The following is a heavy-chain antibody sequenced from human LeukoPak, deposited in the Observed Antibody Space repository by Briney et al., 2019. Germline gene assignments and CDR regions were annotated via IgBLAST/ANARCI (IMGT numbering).Heavy chain of an antibody. Sequence: GGSLRLSCAASGFPFSSYGMHWVRQAPGKGLEWVSYISYDGGNKYYADSVKGRFTISRDNSKKTLCLQMNSLRGDDTGMYFCAKDSSSSNYYYGLDVWGQGTTVTVSS. CDR1: GFPFSSYG. D-gene: IGHD6-13*01. V-gene: IGHV3-30*02. CDR3: AKDSSSSNYYYGLDV. J-gene: IGHJ6*02. CDR2: ISYDGGNK.